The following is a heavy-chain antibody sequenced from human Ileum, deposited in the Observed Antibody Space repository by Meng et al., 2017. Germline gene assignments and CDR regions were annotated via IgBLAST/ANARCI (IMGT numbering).Heavy chain of an antibody. J-gene: IGHJ4*02. V-gene: IGHV3-11*01. CDR1: GFSFNDYY. CDR3: ATRGESRYFDPYYFDH. Sequence: GESLKISCAASGFSFNDYYMTWIRQAPGKGLEWISYISGHGSTTYYTESVRGRFTISRDNANNSVFLQMNSLTAEDTAVYYCATRGESRYFDPYYFDHWGQGTLVTVSS. CDR2: ISGHGSTT. D-gene: IGHD3-9*01.